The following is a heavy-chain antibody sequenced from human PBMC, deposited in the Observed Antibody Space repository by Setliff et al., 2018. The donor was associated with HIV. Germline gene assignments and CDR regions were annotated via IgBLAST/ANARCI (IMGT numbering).Heavy chain of an antibody. CDR3: ASELAYCGADCSRRGFLH. J-gene: IGHJ1*01. V-gene: IGHV4-34*01. CDR1: GGSLSGYY. CDR2: INHSGST. Sequence: SETLSLTCAVYGGSLSGYYWTWIRQPPGKGLEWIGEINHSGSTNDNPSLKSRLTISVDTSKIQLSLKLSSVTAADTAVYYCASELAYCGADCSRRGFLHWGQGTLVTVSS. D-gene: IGHD2-21*02.